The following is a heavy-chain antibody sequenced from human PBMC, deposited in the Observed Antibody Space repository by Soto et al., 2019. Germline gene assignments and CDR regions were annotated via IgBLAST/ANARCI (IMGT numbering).Heavy chain of an antibody. Sequence: ASVKVSCKTSGFTFNGYYINWVRQAPGQGLEWMGWINPKSGVTKFAQKFEGWVTMTRDTSISTAYMEMNNLKSDDTAVYYCTRYSMGYCGDLTCFYFDLWGQGTLVTVSS. CDR2: INPKSGVT. V-gene: IGHV1-2*04. CDR3: TRYSMGYCGDLTCFYFDL. CDR1: GFTFNGYY. D-gene: IGHD2-21*01. J-gene: IGHJ4*02.